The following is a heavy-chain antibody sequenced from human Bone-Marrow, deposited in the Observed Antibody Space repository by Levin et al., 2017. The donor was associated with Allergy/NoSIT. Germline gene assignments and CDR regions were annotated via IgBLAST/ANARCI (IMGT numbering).Heavy chain of an antibody. CDR2: VDTEGTST. J-gene: IGHJ4*02. D-gene: IGHD2-21*01. CDR3: ARDYWGYYYFDY. CDR1: GFTFNTYW. Sequence: GGSLRLSCAASGFTFNTYWMHWVRQVPGKGLEWVSRVDTEGTSTSYAGSVKGRFTISRDNAKNTLYLQLNRLRAEDTAVYYCARDYWGYYYFDYWGQGTLVTVSS. V-gene: IGHV3-74*01.